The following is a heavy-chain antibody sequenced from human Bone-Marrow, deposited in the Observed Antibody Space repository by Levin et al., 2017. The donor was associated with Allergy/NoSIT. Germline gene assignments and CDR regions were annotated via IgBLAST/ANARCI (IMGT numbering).Heavy chain of an antibody. Sequence: EASVKVSCKASGYTFSNYAMNWVRQAPGQGLEWMGWINTNTGNPTYAQGFTGRFVFSLDTSVSTAYLQISSLQAEDTAVYFCARLWLIQWPYYYMDVWGKGTTVTVSS. V-gene: IGHV7-4-1*02. D-gene: IGHD6-19*01. CDR2: INTNTGNP. CDR1: GYTFSNYA. J-gene: IGHJ6*03. CDR3: ARLWLIQWPYYYMDV.